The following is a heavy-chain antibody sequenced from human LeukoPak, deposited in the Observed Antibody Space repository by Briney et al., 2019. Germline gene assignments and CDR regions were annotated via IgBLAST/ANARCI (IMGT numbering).Heavy chain of an antibody. CDR2: FFLKGST. V-gene: IGHV4-38-2*02. Sequence: PSETLSLTCTVSGYSITSAYYWGWIRQPPEKGLEWIGSFFLKGSTYYNPSLKSRVTISADTSKNQFSLTLSSVTAADTAVYYCARVARCTSCFDVDYWGQGTLVTVSS. J-gene: IGHJ4*02. D-gene: IGHD2-2*01. CDR3: ARVARCTSCFDVDY. CDR1: GYSITSAYY.